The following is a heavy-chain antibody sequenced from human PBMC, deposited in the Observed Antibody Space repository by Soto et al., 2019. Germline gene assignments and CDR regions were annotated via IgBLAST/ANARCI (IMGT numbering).Heavy chain of an antibody. V-gene: IGHV3-30*18. CDR2: ISFDGSKK. CDR1: GVTFSNYG. J-gene: IGHJ6*02. Sequence: QVQLVESGGGVVQPGRSLRLSCAACGVTFSNYGMHWFRQAPGKGRELVAVISFDGSKKYYADSVKGRFSISRDSSMNTMSLQMNSLRAEDTAVYYCAKDTPRLLWFGELMDVWGRGTTVTVSS. CDR3: AKDTPRLLWFGELMDV. D-gene: IGHD3-10*01.